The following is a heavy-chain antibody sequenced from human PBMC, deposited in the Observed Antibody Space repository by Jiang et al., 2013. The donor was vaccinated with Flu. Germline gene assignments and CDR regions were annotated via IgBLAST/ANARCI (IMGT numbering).Heavy chain of an antibody. D-gene: IGHD3-10*01. CDR3: ARVWFGELSGMDV. J-gene: IGHJ6*02. CDR1: GFTFTGYY. CDR2: INPNNGDT. V-gene: IGHV1-2*02. Sequence: SGAEVKKPGASVKVSCKASGFTFTGYYLHWVRQAPGQGLEWMGWINPNNGDTYYPRKFQGRVTMTRDTSISTAYMELSRLRFDDTAVYYCARVWFGELSGMDVWGQGTTV.